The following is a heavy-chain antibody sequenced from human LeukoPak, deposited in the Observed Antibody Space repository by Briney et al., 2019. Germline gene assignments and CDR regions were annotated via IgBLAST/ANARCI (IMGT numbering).Heavy chain of an antibody. CDR1: GGTFSSYA. D-gene: IGHD7-27*01. Sequence: ASVKVSCEASGGTFSSYAISWVRQAPGQGLEWMGGIIPIFGTANYAQKFQGRVTITTDESTSTAYMELSSLRSEDTAVYYCARLWGAYDAFDIWGQGTMVTVSS. CDR3: ARLWGAYDAFDI. J-gene: IGHJ3*02. V-gene: IGHV1-69*05. CDR2: IIPIFGTA.